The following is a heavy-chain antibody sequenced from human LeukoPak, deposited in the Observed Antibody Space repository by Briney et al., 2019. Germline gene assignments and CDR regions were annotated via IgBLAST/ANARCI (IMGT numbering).Heavy chain of an antibody. J-gene: IGHJ4*02. CDR1: GFTFSSYS. Sequence: GGSLRLPCAASGFTFSSYSMNWVRQAPGKGLEWVSSISGSSSYIYYADSVKGRFTISRDNAKNSLYLQMNSLRAEDTAVYYCARVLGIAARPLDYWGQGTLVTVSS. CDR2: ISGSSSYI. D-gene: IGHD6-6*01. V-gene: IGHV3-21*01. CDR3: ARVLGIAARPLDY.